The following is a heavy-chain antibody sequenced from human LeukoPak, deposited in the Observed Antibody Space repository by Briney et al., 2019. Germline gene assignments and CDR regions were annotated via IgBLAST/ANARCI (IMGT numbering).Heavy chain of an antibody. Sequence: SETLSLTCTVSGGSISSYYWSWIRQPPGKGLEWIGYIYYSGSTNYNPSLKSRVTISVDTSKNQFSLELSSVTAADTAVYYCATNSHYYGMDVWGQGTTVTVSS. D-gene: IGHD1-1*01. CDR3: ATNSHYYGMDV. CDR1: GGSISSYY. CDR2: IYYSGST. J-gene: IGHJ6*02. V-gene: IGHV4-59*01.